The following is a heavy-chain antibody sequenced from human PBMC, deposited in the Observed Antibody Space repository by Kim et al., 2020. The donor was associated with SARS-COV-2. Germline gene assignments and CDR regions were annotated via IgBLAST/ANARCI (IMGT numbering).Heavy chain of an antibody. CDR1: GGSITNYY. J-gene: IGHJ4*02. V-gene: IGHV4-59*12. Sequence: SETLSLTCTVSGGSITNYYWSWIRQPPGKGLEWIAYICYSGSTNYNPSLKSRVTISVDTSKNQFSLKLNSVTAADTAVYYCARGRLQFAYCGQGTLVTV. D-gene: IGHD6-25*01. CDR2: ICYSGST. CDR3: ARGRLQFAY.